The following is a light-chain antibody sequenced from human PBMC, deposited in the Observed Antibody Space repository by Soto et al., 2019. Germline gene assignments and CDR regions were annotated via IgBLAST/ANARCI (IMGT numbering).Light chain of an antibody. CDR3: QQYNVSPFT. V-gene: IGKV3-20*01. J-gene: IGKJ3*01. CDR1: QSVSSTY. Sequence: EVGLTQSPGTLSLSPGERATLSCRASQSVSSTYLAWYQQKPGQAPRRLICGASTRATGIPDRFSGSGSGTDFTFTIRRLEAEDFAVYFCQQYNVSPFTFGPGTKVDV. CDR2: GAS.